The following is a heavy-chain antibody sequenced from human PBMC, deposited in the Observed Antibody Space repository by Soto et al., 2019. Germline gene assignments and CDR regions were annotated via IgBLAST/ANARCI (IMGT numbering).Heavy chain of an antibody. D-gene: IGHD3-9*01. V-gene: IGHV4-59*08. CDR2: IYYSGST. J-gene: IGHJ5*02. CDR3: ARQEAFYDILTGWRGWFDP. Sequence: SETLSLTCTVSGGSISSYYWSWIRQPPGKGLEWIGYIYYSGSTNYNPSLKSRVTISVDTSKNQFSLKLSSVTAADTAVYYCARQEAFYDILTGWRGWFDPWGQGTLVTVSS. CDR1: GGSISSYY.